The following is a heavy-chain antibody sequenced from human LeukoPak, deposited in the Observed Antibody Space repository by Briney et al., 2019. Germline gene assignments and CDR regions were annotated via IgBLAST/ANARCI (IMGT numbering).Heavy chain of an antibody. CDR2: IGPAGDT. CDR3: ARAVSSGWYGD. V-gene: IGHV3-13*01. J-gene: IGHJ4*02. Sequence: GGSLRLSCAASGFTCSSYDMHWVRQATGKGLEWVSAIGPAGDTYYPGSVKGRFTISRENAKNSLYLQMNSLRAGDTAVYYCARAVSSGWYGDWGQGTLVTVSS. CDR1: GFTCSSYD. D-gene: IGHD6-19*01.